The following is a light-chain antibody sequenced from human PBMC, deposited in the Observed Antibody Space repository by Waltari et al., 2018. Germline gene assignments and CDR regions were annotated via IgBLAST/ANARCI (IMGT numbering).Light chain of an antibody. V-gene: IGLV2-8*01. CDR2: EVT. J-gene: IGLJ1*01. CDR1: SSDIGKYNY. CDR3: TSYAGNNMAV. Sequence: QSALTQPPSASGSPGQSVTIPCSGSSSDIGKYNYVSWYQHYPGRTPKLLIYEVTERPSGVPPRFSGSKSWNTASRTVSGLQAEDEADYYCTSYAGNNMAVFGSGTKVTVL.